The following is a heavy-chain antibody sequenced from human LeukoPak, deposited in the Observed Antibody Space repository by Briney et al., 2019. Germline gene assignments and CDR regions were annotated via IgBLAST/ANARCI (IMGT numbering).Heavy chain of an antibody. V-gene: IGHV3-30*04. CDR3: ARDAILQDY. CDR1: GFTFSTYA. Sequence: GGSLRLSCAASGFTFSTYAVPWVRQAPGKGLEWVAVISYDGRNKYYADSVKGRFTISRDNSKNTLYLQMNSLRAEDTAVYYCARDAILQDYWGQGTLVTVSS. J-gene: IGHJ4*02. CDR2: ISYDGRNK.